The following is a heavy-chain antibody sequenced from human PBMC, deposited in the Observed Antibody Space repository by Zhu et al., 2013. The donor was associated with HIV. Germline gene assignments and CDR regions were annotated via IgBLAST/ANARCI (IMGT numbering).Heavy chain of an antibody. J-gene: IGHJ6*02. CDR1: GFTFTSSV. V-gene: IGHV1-58*01. D-gene: IGHD3-10*01. CDR2: IVVGSGNT. CDR3: ARGWVGGSGSYYGMDV. Sequence: QMHLVQSGPEAKKPGTSVKVSCKASGFTFTSSVVQWVRQARGQRLEWIGWIVVGSGNTNYAQKFQERVTITRDMSTSTAYMELSSLRSEDTAVYYCARGWVGGSGSYYGMDVWGQGDHGHRLL.